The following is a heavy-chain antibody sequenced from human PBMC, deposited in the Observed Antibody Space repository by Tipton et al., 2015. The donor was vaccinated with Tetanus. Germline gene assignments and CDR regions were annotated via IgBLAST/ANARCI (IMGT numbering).Heavy chain of an antibody. CDR1: GYTFTVYY. CDR3: ARIVVPEGMDV. D-gene: IGHD2-2*01. J-gene: IGHJ6*02. CDR2: INPNSGDT. Sequence: QSGPEVKKPGASVKVSCKASGYTFTVYYMHWLRQAPGQGLEWMGRINPNSGDTNYAQKFQGRVTMTRDTSISTAYMELSSLISDDTAVYYCARIVVPEGMDVWGQGTTVTVSS. V-gene: IGHV1-2*06.